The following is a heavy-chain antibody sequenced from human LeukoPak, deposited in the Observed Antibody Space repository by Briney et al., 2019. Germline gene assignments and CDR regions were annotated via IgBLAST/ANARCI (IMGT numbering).Heavy chain of an antibody. CDR2: INHSGST. D-gene: IGHD3-9*01. CDR1: GGSFSGYY. V-gene: IGHV4-34*01. Sequence: SETLSLTCAVYGGSFSGYYWSWIRQPPGKGLEWIGEINHSGSTNYNPSLKSRVTISVDTSKNQFSLKLSSVTAADTAVYYCARTYYDILTGSTLNYFDYWGQGTLVTVSS. CDR3: ARTYYDILTGSTLNYFDY. J-gene: IGHJ4*02.